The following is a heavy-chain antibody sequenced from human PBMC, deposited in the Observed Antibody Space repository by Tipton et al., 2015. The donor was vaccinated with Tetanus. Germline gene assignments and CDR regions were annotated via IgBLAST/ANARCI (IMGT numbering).Heavy chain of an antibody. V-gene: IGHV1-2*02. CDR1: GYTFTGYY. J-gene: IGHJ6*02. CDR2: IDPNSGGT. D-gene: IGHD3-22*01. Sequence: QLVQSGAEMKRPGASLTVSCKASGYTFTGYYLYWVRQAPGQGLEWMGWIDPNSGGTIYAQKFQGRVTMTRDTSISTAYMELSRLRSDDTAVYYCARDRGDYIYYGMDVWGPGTTVTVTS. CDR3: ARDRGDYIYYGMDV.